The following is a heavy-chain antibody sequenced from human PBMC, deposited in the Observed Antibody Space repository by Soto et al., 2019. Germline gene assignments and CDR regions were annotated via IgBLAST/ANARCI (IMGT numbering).Heavy chain of an antibody. D-gene: IGHD6-13*01. CDR2: ISSSSRTI. CDR3: AREGSSWQNFDY. Sequence: EVQLVESGGGLVQPGGSLRLSCAASGFTFSSYSMNWVRQAPGTGLEWVSYISSSSRTIYYADSVKGRFTISRDNAKNSLYLQMNSLRAEDTAVYYCAREGSSWQNFDYWGQGTLVTVSS. V-gene: IGHV3-48*01. J-gene: IGHJ4*02. CDR1: GFTFSSYS.